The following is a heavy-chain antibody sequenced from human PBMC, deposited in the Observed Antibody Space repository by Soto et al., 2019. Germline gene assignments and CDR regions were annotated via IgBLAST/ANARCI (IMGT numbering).Heavy chain of an antibody. Sequence: QVQLVQSGAEVKKPGSSVKVSCKASGGTFSSYTISWVRQAPGQGLEWMGRIIPILGIANYAQKFQGRVTITADKSTSTAYMELSSLRSEDAAVYYCARFRGSYGMDVWGQGTTVTVSS. D-gene: IGHD3-10*01. CDR1: GGTFSSYT. J-gene: IGHJ6*02. CDR3: ARFRGSYGMDV. V-gene: IGHV1-69*02. CDR2: IIPILGIA.